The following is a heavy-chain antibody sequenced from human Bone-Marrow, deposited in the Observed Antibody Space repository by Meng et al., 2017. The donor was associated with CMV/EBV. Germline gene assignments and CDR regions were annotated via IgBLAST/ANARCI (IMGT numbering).Heavy chain of an antibody. CDR1: GGSMNTGSYY. J-gene: IGHJ4*02. CDR2: IYYSGST. CDR3: AREIGTSGLRWFRDGRLGD. V-gene: IGHV4-39*07. D-gene: IGHD3-10*01. Sequence: SETLSLTCTVAGGSMNTGSYYWGWIRQPPGKGLEWIGSIYYSGSTYYNPSLKSRVTISVDTSKNQFSLKLSSVTAADTAVYYCAREIGTSGLRWFRDGRLGDWGQGTRVTVYS.